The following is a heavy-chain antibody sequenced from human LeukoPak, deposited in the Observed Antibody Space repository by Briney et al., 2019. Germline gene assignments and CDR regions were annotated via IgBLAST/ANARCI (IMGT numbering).Heavy chain of an antibody. CDR2: IRYDRTYN. V-gene: IGHV3-30*02. CDR3: AKDQGGSYDY. CDR1: GFTFSSYG. J-gene: IGHJ4*02. D-gene: IGHD1-26*01. Sequence: GGSPRLSCAASGFTFSSYGMHWVRQAPGKGLEWVAFIRYDRTYNYYADSVKGRFTISRDNSKNTLYLQMNSLRAEDTAVYYCAKDQGGSYDYWGQGTLVTVSS.